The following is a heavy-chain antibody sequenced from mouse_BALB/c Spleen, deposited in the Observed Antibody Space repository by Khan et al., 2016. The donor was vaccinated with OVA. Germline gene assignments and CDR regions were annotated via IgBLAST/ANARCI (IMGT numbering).Heavy chain of an antibody. V-gene: IGHV2-9*02. CDR3: ARNREPDYVDY. J-gene: IGHJ2*01. Sequence: QVQLKQSGPGLVAPSQSLSITCTVSGFSLTNYGVHWVRQPPGKGLEWLGVIWAGGSTNYNSALMSRLSISKDNSKSQVFLKMNSLQTDDTAMYFCARNREPDYVDYWAKAPLSQSPQ. CDR2: IWAGGST. CDR1: GFSLTNYG.